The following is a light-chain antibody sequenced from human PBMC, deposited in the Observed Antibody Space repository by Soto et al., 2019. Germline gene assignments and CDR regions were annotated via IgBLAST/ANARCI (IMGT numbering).Light chain of an antibody. CDR1: QSISRW. V-gene: IGKV1-5*01. CDR3: QQYNTYPYT. J-gene: IGKJ2*01. Sequence: DIQMTQSPSTLSASVGDRVTISCRASQSISRWSAWYQQKPGKAPKLLIYDASSLESGVPSRFSGSGSGTECTLTISSLPTDDFATHYCQQYNTYPYTFGQGTQLEIK. CDR2: DAS.